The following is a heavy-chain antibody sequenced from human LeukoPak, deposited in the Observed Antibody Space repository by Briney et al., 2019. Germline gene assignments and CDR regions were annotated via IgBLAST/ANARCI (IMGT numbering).Heavy chain of an antibody. CDR3: ARADRYYYGMDV. J-gene: IGHJ6*02. V-gene: IGHV4-59*08. CDR2: IYYSGST. D-gene: IGHD6-19*01. Sequence: SETLSLTCVVSGGSISTYYWSWIRQPPGKGLEWIGYIYYSGSTNYNPSPKSRVAISVDTSNNQFSLNVSSVTAADTAVYYCARADRYYYGMDVWGQGTTVTVSS. CDR1: GGSISTYY.